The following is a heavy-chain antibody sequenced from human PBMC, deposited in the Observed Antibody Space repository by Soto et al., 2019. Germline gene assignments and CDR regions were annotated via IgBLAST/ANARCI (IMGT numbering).Heavy chain of an antibody. J-gene: IGHJ6*02. CDR2: ISYDGSNK. Sequence: QVQLVESGGGVVQPGRSLRLSCAASGFTFSSYAMHWVRQAPGKGLEWVAVISYDGSNKYYADSVKGRFTISRDNSKNTLYLQMNSLRAEDMAVYYCAGGTIFGLGGWKVGYGMDVWGQGTTVTVSS. D-gene: IGHD3-3*01. CDR1: GFTFSSYA. V-gene: IGHV3-30-3*01. CDR3: AGGTIFGLGGWKVGYGMDV.